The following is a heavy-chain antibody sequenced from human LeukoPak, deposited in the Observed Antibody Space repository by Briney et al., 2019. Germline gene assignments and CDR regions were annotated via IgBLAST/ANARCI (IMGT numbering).Heavy chain of an antibody. CDR2: IIPIFGTA. CDR1: GGTFSSYA. CDR3: ARDPVDTAILGPYYYGMDV. J-gene: IGHJ6*02. D-gene: IGHD5-18*01. Sequence: GASVKVSCKASGGTFSSYAISWVRQAPGQGLEWMGGIIPIFGTANYAQKFQGRVTITADKSTSTAYMELSSLRSEDTAVYYCARDPVDTAILGPYYYGMDVWGQGTTVTVSS. V-gene: IGHV1-69*06.